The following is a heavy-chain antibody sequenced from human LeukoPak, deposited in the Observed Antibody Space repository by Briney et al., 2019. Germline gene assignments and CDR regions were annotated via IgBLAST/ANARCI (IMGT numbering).Heavy chain of an antibody. J-gene: IGHJ4*02. V-gene: IGHV3-48*03. CDR3: ARDDYGSGSYCGY. CDR1: GFTFSSYE. Sequence: GGSLRLSCAASGFTFSSYEMNWVRQAPGKGLEWVSYISSSGSTIYYADSVKGRFTISRDNAKNSLYLQMNSLRAEDTAVYYCARDDYGSGSYCGYWGQGTLVTVSS. CDR2: ISSSGSTI. D-gene: IGHD3-10*01.